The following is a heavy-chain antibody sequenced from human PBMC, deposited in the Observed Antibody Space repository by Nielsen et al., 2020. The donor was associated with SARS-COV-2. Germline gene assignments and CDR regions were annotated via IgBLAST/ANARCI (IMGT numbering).Heavy chain of an antibody. CDR3: ARDRSIAAPLLGYYYYGMDV. V-gene: IGHV3-11*01. CDR2: ISSSGSTI. J-gene: IGHJ6*02. CDR1: GFTFSDYY. Sequence: GGSLRLSCAASGFTFSDYYMSWIRQAPGKGLEWVSDISSSGSTIYYADSVKGRFTISRDNAKNSLYLQMNSLRAEDTAVYYCARDRSIAAPLLGYYYYGMDVWGQGTTVTVSS. D-gene: IGHD6-6*01.